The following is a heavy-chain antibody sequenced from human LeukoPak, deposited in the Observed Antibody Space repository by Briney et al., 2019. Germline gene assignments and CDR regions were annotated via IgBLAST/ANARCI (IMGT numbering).Heavy chain of an antibody. CDR1: GGSIGSSRNY. V-gene: IGHV4-39*07. CDR2: ISNSGST. Sequence: PSETLSLTCTVSGGSIGSSRNYWAWIRQPPGKGLEWIGSISNSGSTYYNPPLKGRVTISVDPSKNQFSLKLSSVTAADTAVYYCARDWGSSWYGMDVWGQGTTVTVSS. D-gene: IGHD6-13*01. CDR3: ARDWGSSWYGMDV. J-gene: IGHJ6*02.